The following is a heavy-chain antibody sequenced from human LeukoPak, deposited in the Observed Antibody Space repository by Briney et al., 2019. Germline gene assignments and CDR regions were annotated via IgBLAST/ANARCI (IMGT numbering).Heavy chain of an antibody. V-gene: IGHV3-23*01. J-gene: IGHJ5*02. CDR3: AKGLVVVVPAA. CDR2: ISGSGGST. CDR1: GFTFDSSA. Sequence: GGSLRLSCAGSGFTFDSSAMSWVRQAPGKGLEWVSTISGSGGSTYFADSVKGRFTMCRDNSKNMLYLQMNSLRAEDTAVYYCAKGLVVVVPAAWGQGTLVTVSS. D-gene: IGHD2-2*01.